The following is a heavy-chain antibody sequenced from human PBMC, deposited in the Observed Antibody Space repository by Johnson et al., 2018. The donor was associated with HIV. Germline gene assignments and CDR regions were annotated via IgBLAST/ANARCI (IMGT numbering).Heavy chain of an antibody. V-gene: IGHV3-11*04. CDR3: AREKQNYYDSSGYAFDI. CDR2: ISSSGRST. D-gene: IGHD3-22*01. J-gene: IGHJ3*02. Sequence: QVQLVESGGGLVKPGGSLRLSCAASGFTFSDYYMSWIRQAPGKGLEWVSHISSSGRSTYYADSVKGRFTISRDISTNTLDLQMNSLRAEDTAVYYCAREKQNYYDSSGYAFDIWGQGTMVTVSS. CDR1: GFTFSDYY.